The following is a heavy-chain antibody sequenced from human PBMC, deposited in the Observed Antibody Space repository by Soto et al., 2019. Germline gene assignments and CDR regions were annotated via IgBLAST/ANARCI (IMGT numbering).Heavy chain of an antibody. Sequence: EVQLLESGGGLVQPGGSLRLSCAASGFTFSNYGMSWVRQAPGKGLEWVSAISGSGADTNYADSVKGRFTISRDNSKITLFLQMNSLRAEDKAVYYCAKGSPDSRVYHFFFDYWGQGTLVTVSS. V-gene: IGHV3-23*01. J-gene: IGHJ4*02. CDR1: GFTFSNYG. CDR2: ISGSGADT. CDR3: AKGSPDSRVYHFFFDY. D-gene: IGHD3-22*01.